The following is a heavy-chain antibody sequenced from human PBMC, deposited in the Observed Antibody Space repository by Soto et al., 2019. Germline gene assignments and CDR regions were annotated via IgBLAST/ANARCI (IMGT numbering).Heavy chain of an antibody. D-gene: IGHD6-13*01. CDR3: TRVGHIAAAGPEPYYYYYMDV. V-gene: IGHV3-49*03. J-gene: IGHJ6*03. CDR2: IRSKAYGGTT. Sequence: GGSLRLSCTASGFTFGDYAMSWFRQAPGKGLEWVGFIRSKAYGGTTEYAASVKGRFTISRDDSKSIAYLHMNSLKTEDTAVYYCTRVGHIAAAGPEPYYYYYMDVWGKGTTVTVSS. CDR1: GFTFGDYA.